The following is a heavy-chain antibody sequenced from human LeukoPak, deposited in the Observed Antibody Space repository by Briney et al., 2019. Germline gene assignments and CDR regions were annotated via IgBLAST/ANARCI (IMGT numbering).Heavy chain of an antibody. CDR3: ARDGDWGKYNWFDP. D-gene: IGHD3-10*01. CDR2: ISYDGSNK. CDR1: GFTFSSYG. V-gene: IGHV3-30*03. Sequence: PGGSLRLSCAASGFTFSSYGMHWVRQAPGKGLEWVAVISYDGSNKYYADSVKGRFTISRDNSKNTLYLQMNSLRAEDTAVYYCARDGDWGKYNWFDPWGQGTLVTVSS. J-gene: IGHJ5*02.